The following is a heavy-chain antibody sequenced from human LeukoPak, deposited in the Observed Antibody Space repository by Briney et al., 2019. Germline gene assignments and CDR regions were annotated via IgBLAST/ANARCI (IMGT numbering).Heavy chain of an antibody. J-gene: IGHJ6*02. CDR2: IYYSGST. CDR3: ARSEYSSGWSGMDV. Sequence: SETLSLTCTVSGGSISSYYWSWIRQPPVKGLEWIGYIYYSGSTNYNPSLKSRVTISVDTSKNQFSLKLSSVTAADTAVYYCARSEYSSGWSGMDVWGQGTTVTVSS. D-gene: IGHD6-19*01. V-gene: IGHV4-59*08. CDR1: GGSISSYY.